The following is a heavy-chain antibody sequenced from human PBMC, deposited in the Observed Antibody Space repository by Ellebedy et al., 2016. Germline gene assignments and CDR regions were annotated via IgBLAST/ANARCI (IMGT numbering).Heavy chain of an antibody. CDR3: AGGEGWKCDS. V-gene: IGHV3-7*01. J-gene: IGHJ1*01. Sequence: GGSLRLSCAASGFTFSAYYMAWFRQAPGKGLEWVANIKQDGSEKFYVDSVKGRFTISRDNARNSLYLQMSSLRAEDTGVYYCAGGEGWKCDSWGQGTLVTVSS. CDR2: IKQDGSEK. D-gene: IGHD1-1*01. CDR1: GFTFSAYY.